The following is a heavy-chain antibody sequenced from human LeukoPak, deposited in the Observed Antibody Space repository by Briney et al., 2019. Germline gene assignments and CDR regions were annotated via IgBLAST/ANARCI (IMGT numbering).Heavy chain of an antibody. CDR1: GGSFSGYY. Sequence: SETLSLTCAVYGGSFSGYYWSWIRQPPGMGLEWIGEINHSGSTNYNPSLKSRVTISVDTSKNQFSLKLSSVTAADTAVYYCARVSSSSWTTQIDYWGQGTLVTVSS. J-gene: IGHJ4*02. V-gene: IGHV4-34*01. D-gene: IGHD6-13*01. CDR2: INHSGST. CDR3: ARVSSSSWTTQIDY.